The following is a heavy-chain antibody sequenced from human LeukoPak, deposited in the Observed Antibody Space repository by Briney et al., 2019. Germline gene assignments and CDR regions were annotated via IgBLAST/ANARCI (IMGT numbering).Heavy chain of an antibody. V-gene: IGHV3-23*01. Sequence: GGSLRLSCAASGFTFSSYAMSWVRQAPGKGLEWVSAISGSGGSTYYADSVKGRFTISRDNSKNTLYLQMNSLRAEDTAVYYCAKIPPLEWLLEVGPFDPWGQGTLVTVSS. CDR2: ISGSGGST. D-gene: IGHD3-3*01. CDR3: AKIPPLEWLLEVGPFDP. J-gene: IGHJ5*02. CDR1: GFTFSSYA.